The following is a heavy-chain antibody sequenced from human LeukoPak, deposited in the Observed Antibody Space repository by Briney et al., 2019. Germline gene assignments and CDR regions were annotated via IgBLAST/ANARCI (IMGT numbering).Heavy chain of an antibody. CDR2: ISYDGSNK. CDR1: GFTFSSYG. D-gene: IGHD5-24*01. V-gene: IGHV3-30*18. Sequence: GRSLRLSCAASGFTFSSYGMHWVRQAPGKGLEWVAVISYDGSNKYYADSVKGRFTISRDNSKNTLYLQMNSLRAEDTAVYYCAKDHHGYNAEDFDYWGQGTLVTVSS. CDR3: AKDHHGYNAEDFDY. J-gene: IGHJ4*02.